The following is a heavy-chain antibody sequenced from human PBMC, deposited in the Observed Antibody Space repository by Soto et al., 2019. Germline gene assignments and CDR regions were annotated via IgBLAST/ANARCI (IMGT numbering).Heavy chain of an antibody. V-gene: IGHV1-46*01. Sequence: ASVKVSCKASGYTFISYYIHWVRQAPGQGLEWMGAINPSDGSTSYAQKFQGRVTMTRDTSTSTVYMELSSLRSDDTAVYFCARLATVTPPYYFDFWGQGTLVTVSS. CDR1: GYTFISYY. CDR3: ARLATVTPPYYFDF. CDR2: INPSDGST. D-gene: IGHD4-17*01. J-gene: IGHJ4*02.